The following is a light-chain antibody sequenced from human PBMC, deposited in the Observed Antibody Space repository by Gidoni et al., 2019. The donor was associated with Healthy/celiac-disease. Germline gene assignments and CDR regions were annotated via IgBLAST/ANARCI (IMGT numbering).Light chain of an antibody. Sequence: QSALTQPASVSGSPGQSITISCTGTRSDVGGYNYVSWYRQHPGKAPKLMIYEVSNRPSGVSNRFSGSKSGNTASLTIAVLQAEDEADYYCSSYTSSSTLVFGGGTKLTVL. CDR3: SSYTSSSTLV. CDR2: EVS. J-gene: IGLJ2*01. V-gene: IGLV2-14*01. CDR1: RSDVGGYNY.